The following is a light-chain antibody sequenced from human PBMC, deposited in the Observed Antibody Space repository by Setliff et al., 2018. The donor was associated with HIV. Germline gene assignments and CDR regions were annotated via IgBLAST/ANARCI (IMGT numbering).Light chain of an antibody. Sequence: QSALTQPPSASGTPGQRVTISCSGGRSNIGRNSVTWYQQFPGAAPKLLIYSNIQQPSGVPGRFSGSKSGSSASLAISGLQSEDEADYYCAAWDDTVNGYVFGTGTKVTVL. CDR3: AAWDDTVNGYV. V-gene: IGLV1-44*01. CDR1: RSNIGRNS. J-gene: IGLJ1*01. CDR2: SNI.